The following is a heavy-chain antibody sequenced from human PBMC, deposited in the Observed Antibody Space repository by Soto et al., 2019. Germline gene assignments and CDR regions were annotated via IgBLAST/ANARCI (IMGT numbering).Heavy chain of an antibody. V-gene: IGHV3-15*07. D-gene: IGHD5-12*01. CDR2: IKSKTDGGTT. J-gene: IGHJ6*02. CDR3: TILRVGYSGYDLIDYYGMDV. Sequence: GGSLRLSCAASGFTFSNAWMNWVRQAPGKGLEWVGRIKSKTDGGTTDYAAPVKGRFTISRDDSKNTLYLQMNSLKTEDTAVYYCTILRVGYSGYDLIDYYGMDVWGQGTTVTVSS. CDR1: GFTFSNAW.